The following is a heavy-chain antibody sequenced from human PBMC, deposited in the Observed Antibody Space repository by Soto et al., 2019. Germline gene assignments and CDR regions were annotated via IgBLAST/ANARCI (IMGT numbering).Heavy chain of an antibody. V-gene: IGHV3-53*05. Sequence: GGSLRLSCAASGFTFSSNYMSWVRQAPGKGLEWVSVIYSGGSTYYADSVKGRFTISSDNTKNTLYLQMNSLRAEDTAVYYFAREVLVAATRTYYYYYVIDVWGQGTTVTVSS. CDR2: IYSGGST. CDR3: AREVLVAATRTYYYYYVIDV. D-gene: IGHD2-15*01. J-gene: IGHJ6*02. CDR1: GFTFSSNY.